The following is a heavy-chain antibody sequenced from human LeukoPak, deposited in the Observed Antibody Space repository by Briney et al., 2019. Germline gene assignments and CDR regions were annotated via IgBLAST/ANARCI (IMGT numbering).Heavy chain of an antibody. J-gene: IGHJ6*03. D-gene: IGHD3-3*01. CDR1: GGTFSSYA. V-gene: IGHV1-69*13. Sequence: ASVKVSCKASGGTFSSYAINWVRQAPGQGLEWMGGIIPIFGTANYAQKFQGRVTITADESTSTAYMELSSLRSEDTAVYYCARGRTPELRFLEQVYYYYMDVWGKGTTVTVSS. CDR2: IIPIFGTA. CDR3: ARGRTPELRFLEQVYYYYMDV.